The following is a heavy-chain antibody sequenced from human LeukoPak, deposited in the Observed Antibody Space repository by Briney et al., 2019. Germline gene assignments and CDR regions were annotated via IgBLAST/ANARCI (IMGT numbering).Heavy chain of an antibody. Sequence: ASVKVSCKASGYTFTSYYMHWVRQAPGQGLEWMGWINPNSGGTNYAQKFQGRVTMTRDTSISTAYMELSRLRSDDTAVYYCARVRFEQWLVPLGDYWGQGTLVTVSS. V-gene: IGHV1-2*02. CDR2: INPNSGGT. D-gene: IGHD6-19*01. CDR1: GYTFTSYY. J-gene: IGHJ4*02. CDR3: ARVRFEQWLVPLGDY.